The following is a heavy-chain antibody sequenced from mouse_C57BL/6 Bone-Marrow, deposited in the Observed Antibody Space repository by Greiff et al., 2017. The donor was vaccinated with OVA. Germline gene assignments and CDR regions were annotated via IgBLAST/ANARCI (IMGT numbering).Heavy chain of an antibody. Sequence: EVKVVESGGGLVQPGGSMKLSCVASGFTFSNYWMNWVRQSPEKGLEWVAQIRLKSDNYATHYAESVKGRFTISRDDSKSSVYLQMNNLRAEDTGIYYCTGERSNYYFDYWGQGTTLTVSS. V-gene: IGHV6-3*01. CDR3: TGERSNYYFDY. CDR2: IRLKSDNYAT. CDR1: GFTFSNYW. J-gene: IGHJ2*01. D-gene: IGHD2-5*01.